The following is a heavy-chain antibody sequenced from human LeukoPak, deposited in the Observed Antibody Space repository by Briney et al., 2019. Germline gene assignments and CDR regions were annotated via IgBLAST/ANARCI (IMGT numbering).Heavy chain of an antibody. CDR3: ARIAVAGKGGPWYLDL. CDR1: GFTFDDYT. CDR2: IKSDGSST. J-gene: IGHJ2*01. V-gene: IGHV3-74*01. Sequence: GGSLRLSCAASGFTFDDYTIHWVRQVPGKGLEWVSRIKSDGSSTTYADSVKGRFTISRDNAKNSLYLQMNSLRAEDTAVYYCARIAVAGKGGPWYLDLWGRGTLVTVSS. D-gene: IGHD6-19*01.